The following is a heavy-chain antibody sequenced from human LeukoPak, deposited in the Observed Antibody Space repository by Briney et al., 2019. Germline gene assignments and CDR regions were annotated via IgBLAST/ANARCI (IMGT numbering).Heavy chain of an antibody. CDR3: AKADSARGVTLKTTIDY. V-gene: IGHV3-23*01. CDR1: GFTFSSYA. CDR2: ISGSGGST. D-gene: IGHD1-14*01. Sequence: PGGSLRLSCAASGFTFSSYAMSWVRQARGKGLEWVSVISGSGGSTYYADSVKGRFTISRDNSKNTLYLQMNSLRGEDTAVYYCAKADSARGVTLKTTIDYWGQVTLVTVSS. J-gene: IGHJ4*02.